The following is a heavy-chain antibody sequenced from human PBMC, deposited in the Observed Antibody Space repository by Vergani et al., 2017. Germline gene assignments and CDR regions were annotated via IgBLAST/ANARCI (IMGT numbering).Heavy chain of an antibody. Sequence: QLLESGGGLIQPGGSLRLSCAASGFTFNSYAMTWVRQAPGKGLEWVSGINNNGGSTYYADSVKGRFTISRHNSKNTLYLQMTDLRAEDTATYYCAKVCGSTSCPYGGGAFDVWGHGTMVTVSS. V-gene: IGHV3-23*01. J-gene: IGHJ3*01. CDR1: GFTFNSYA. D-gene: IGHD2-2*01. CDR3: AKVCGSTSCPYGGGAFDV. CDR2: INNNGGST.